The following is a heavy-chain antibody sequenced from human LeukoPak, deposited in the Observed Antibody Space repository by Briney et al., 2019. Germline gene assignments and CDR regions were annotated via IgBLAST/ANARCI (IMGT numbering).Heavy chain of an antibody. CDR1: GFTFSTYA. Sequence: PGGSLRLSCAASGFTFSTYAMSWVRQAPGKGLEWVPAISTSGDNTYYADSVKGRFTISRDNSKNTLYLQINSLRVEDTAIYYCAKERSAVTTGLFDSWGQGTLVTVSS. CDR2: ISTSGDNT. V-gene: IGHV3-23*01. J-gene: IGHJ4*02. D-gene: IGHD4-17*01. CDR3: AKERSAVTTGLFDS.